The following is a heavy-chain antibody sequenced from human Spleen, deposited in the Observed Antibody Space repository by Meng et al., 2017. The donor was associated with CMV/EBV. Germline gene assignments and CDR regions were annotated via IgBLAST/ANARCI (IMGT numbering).Heavy chain of an antibody. CDR1: GFTFNTAW. J-gene: IGHJ4*02. Sequence: SLSCAASGFTFNTAWMSWVRQAPGKGLEWVGRIKSKIEGGTTDYAAPMQGRFTLSRDDSTNTVYLQMNSLKTEDTAMYYCATGMGKSDLVYWGQGTLVTV. CDR3: ATGMGKSDLVY. D-gene: IGHD7-27*01. V-gene: IGHV3-15*01. CDR2: IKSKIEGGTT.